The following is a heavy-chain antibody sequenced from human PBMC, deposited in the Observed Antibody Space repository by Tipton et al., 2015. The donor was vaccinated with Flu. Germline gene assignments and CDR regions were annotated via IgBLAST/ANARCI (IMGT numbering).Heavy chain of an antibody. J-gene: IGHJ4*02. CDR1: GYSIASDYY. Sequence: LSLTCSVSGYSIASDYYWGWVRQPPGKGLEWIGTIYHSGSTYYNPSLKSRLTMSVDTSKNQFSLKLSSVTAADTAVYYCARHTGDSVRGVIDYWGQGTLVTVSS. CDR2: IYHSGST. CDR3: ARHTGDSVRGVIDY. D-gene: IGHD3-10*02. V-gene: IGHV4-38-2*01.